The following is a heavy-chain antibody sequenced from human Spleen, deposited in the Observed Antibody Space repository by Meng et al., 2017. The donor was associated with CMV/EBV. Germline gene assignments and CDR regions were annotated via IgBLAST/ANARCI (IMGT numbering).Heavy chain of an antibody. Sequence: GESLKISCAASGFTFSSYSMHWVRQAPGKGLEWMAVTSNDGSNNFYAKSVKGRITISRDNSKSTVYLQMNSLTAEDTAVYYCARSGSGSLDYWGQGTLVTVSS. CDR1: GFTFSSYS. D-gene: IGHD3-10*01. J-gene: IGHJ4*02. V-gene: IGHV3-30-3*01. CDR3: ARSGSGSLDY. CDR2: TSNDGSNN.